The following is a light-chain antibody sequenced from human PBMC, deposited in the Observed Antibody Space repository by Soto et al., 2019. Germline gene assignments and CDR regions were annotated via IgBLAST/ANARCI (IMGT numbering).Light chain of an antibody. Sequence: EIVLTQSPGTLSLSPGERATLSCRASQSVSSSFLAWYQHKPGQTPRLLIHGASSRATGIPDRFSGRGSGTVFTLTISRLEPEDFAVYYCQQYRSSPTWTFGQGTKVEFK. CDR3: QQYRSSPTWT. CDR2: GAS. V-gene: IGKV3-20*01. J-gene: IGKJ1*01. CDR1: QSVSSSF.